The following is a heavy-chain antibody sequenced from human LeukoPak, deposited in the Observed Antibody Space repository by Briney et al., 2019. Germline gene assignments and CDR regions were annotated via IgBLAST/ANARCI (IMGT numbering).Heavy chain of an antibody. D-gene: IGHD6-19*01. CDR3: ARGTYRRIAVAGTVDY. CDR1: GYTFTSYD. CDR2: MNPNSGNT. Sequence: ASVKVSCKASGYTFTSYDINWVRQATGRGLEWMGWMNPNSGNTGYAQKFQGRVTMTRNTSISTAYTELSSLRSEDTAVYYCARGTYRRIAVAGTVDYWGQGTLVTVSS. J-gene: IGHJ4*02. V-gene: IGHV1-8*01.